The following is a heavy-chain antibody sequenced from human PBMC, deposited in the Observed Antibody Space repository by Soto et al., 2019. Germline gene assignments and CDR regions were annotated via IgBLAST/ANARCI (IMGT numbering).Heavy chain of an antibody. V-gene: IGHV3-49*04. CDR3: TSVDPITYYYDSSGYYYAPYSFY. CDR1: GFTFGDYA. Sequence: PGGSLRLSCAASGFTFGDYAMSWVRQAPGKGLEWVGFIRSKAYGGTTEYAASVKGRFTISRDDSKSIAYLQMNSLKTEDTAVYYCTSVDPITYYYDSSGYYYAPYSFYWGQGTLVTVSS. J-gene: IGHJ4*02. D-gene: IGHD3-22*01. CDR2: IRSKAYGGTT.